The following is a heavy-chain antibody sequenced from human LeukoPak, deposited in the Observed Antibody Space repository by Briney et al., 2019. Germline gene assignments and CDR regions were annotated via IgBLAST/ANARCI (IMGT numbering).Heavy chain of an antibody. D-gene: IGHD1-1*01. J-gene: IGHJ4*02. CDR3: AKGGGEEGERLDGFDY. CDR2: ISASADST. Sequence: GGSLRLSCAASGFTFSLYVVSWVRQAPGKGLEWVSVISASADSTHYADSVKGRFTISRANSKNTLYLQMNSLRAEDTAIYYCAKGGGEEGERLDGFDYWGQGTLVTVSS. V-gene: IGHV3-23*01. CDR1: GFTFSLYV.